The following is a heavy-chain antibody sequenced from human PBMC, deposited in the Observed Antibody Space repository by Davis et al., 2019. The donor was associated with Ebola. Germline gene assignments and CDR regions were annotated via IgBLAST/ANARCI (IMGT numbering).Heavy chain of an antibody. CDR3: TRHDHHFWSGSFDY. Sequence: GESLKISCPASGFTFSDHYMSWIRQAPGKGLEWVAHISTSGNSIYYADSVKGRFTISRDNAKNSLYLQMNSLRAEDTAVYYCTRHDHHFWSGSFDYWGQGTLVTVSS. J-gene: IGHJ4*02. V-gene: IGHV3-11*01. CDR2: ISTSGNSI. CDR1: GFTFSDHY. D-gene: IGHD3-3*02.